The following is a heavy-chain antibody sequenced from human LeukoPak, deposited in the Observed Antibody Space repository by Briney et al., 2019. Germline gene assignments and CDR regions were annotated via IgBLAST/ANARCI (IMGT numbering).Heavy chain of an antibody. J-gene: IGHJ4*02. CDR3: AREANWLHFDY. Sequence: GGSLGLSCAASGFTLSSYSMNWVRQAPGKGLEWVSYISSSSNTIYYADSVKGRFTISRDNAKNSLYLQMNSLRAEDTAVYYCAREANWLHFDYWGQGTLVTVSS. CDR1: GFTLSSYS. D-gene: IGHD7-27*01. V-gene: IGHV3-48*01. CDR2: ISSSSNTI.